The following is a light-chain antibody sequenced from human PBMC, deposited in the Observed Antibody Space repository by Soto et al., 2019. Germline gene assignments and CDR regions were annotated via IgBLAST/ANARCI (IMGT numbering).Light chain of an antibody. V-gene: IGKV3-20*01. CDR1: QTLSINS. Sequence: EIVLTQSPDTLSLSPGERATLFCRASQTLSINSLAWYQQKPGQVPRLLIYAASTRHTGIPDRFNGSGSGTDFALTINRLETEDFPVYFCQKYDGATLTCGPGTKLDIK. CDR2: AAS. J-gene: IGKJ3*01. CDR3: QKYDGATLT.